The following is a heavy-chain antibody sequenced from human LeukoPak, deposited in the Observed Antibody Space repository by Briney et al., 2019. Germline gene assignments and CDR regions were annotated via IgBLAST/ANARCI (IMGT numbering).Heavy chain of an antibody. CDR2: IYTSGST. V-gene: IGHV4-4*07. D-gene: IGHD6-19*01. CDR3: ARDPSYSSGWYDY. J-gene: IGHJ4*02. CDR1: GGSISSYY. Sequence: SETLSLTCTVSGGSISSYYWNWIRQPAGKGLEWIGRIYTSGSTNYNPSLKSRDTMSVDTSKNQISLKLSFMTAADTAVYYCARDPSYSSGWYDYWGQGTLVTVSS.